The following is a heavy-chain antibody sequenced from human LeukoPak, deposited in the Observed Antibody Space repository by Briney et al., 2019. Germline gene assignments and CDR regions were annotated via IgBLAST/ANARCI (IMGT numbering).Heavy chain of an antibody. D-gene: IGHD6-13*01. Sequence: SETLSLTCTVSGGSINISYWSWIRQPPGKGLEWIGYIYYRGTTNYNPSLKSRVTISVDTSKNQYSLKLSSVTAADTAVYYCARSGVFTGYDAFDIWGQGTRVTVSS. CDR1: GGSINISY. CDR3: ARSGVFTGYDAFDI. CDR2: IYYRGTT. V-gene: IGHV4-59*08. J-gene: IGHJ3*02.